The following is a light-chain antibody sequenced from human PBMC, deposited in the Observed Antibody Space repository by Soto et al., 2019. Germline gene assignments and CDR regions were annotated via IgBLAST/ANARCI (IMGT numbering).Light chain of an antibody. Sequence: VLTQPSSLSGSPGQSVTISCTGTIGDVDAFDYVSWYQQHPGKAPKLMIFEVSDRPSGVSDRFSGSKSGSTASLTISGLQAEDEADYFCTSFTSSSTLVYGTGTKVTVL. CDR3: TSFTSSSTLV. CDR1: IGDVDAFDY. V-gene: IGLV2-14*01. CDR2: EVS. J-gene: IGLJ1*01.